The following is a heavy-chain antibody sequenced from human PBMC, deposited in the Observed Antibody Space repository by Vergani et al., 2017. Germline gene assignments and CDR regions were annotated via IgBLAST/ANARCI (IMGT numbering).Heavy chain of an antibody. V-gene: IGHV4-38-2*02. D-gene: IGHD2-21*01. J-gene: IGHJ5*02. CDR1: GYSISGGYY. Sequence: QVQLQESGPGVVRPSGTLSLKCSVSGYSISGGYYWAWLRQTPGKGLEWIGQIYHSGVTHYNPSFKSRVTMSVAASKNQFSVEQDSVTAADTAIYYCARTSHACDTPAWFAPWGRGIRVTVSS. CDR2: IYHSGVT. CDR3: ARTSHACDTPAWFAP.